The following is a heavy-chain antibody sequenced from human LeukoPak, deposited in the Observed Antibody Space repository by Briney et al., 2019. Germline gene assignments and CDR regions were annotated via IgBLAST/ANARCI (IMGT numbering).Heavy chain of an antibody. J-gene: IGHJ3*02. CDR2: INPSGGST. D-gene: IGHD1-26*01. Sequence: ASVKVSCKASGYTFTGYSMHWVRQAPGQGLEWMGWINPSGGSTSYAQKFQGRVTMTRDMSTSTVYMELSSLRAEDTAVYYCARDRWEPRYAFDIWGQGTMVTVSS. CDR3: ARDRWEPRYAFDI. V-gene: IGHV1-46*01. CDR1: GYTFTGYS.